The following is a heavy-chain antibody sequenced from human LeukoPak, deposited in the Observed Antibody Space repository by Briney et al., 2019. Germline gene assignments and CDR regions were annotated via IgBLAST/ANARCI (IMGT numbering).Heavy chain of an antibody. D-gene: IGHD4-17*01. Sequence: KTSETLSLTCTVSGGSISSYYWGWIRQPPGKGLEWIGYIYYSGSTNYNPSLKSRVTISVDTSKNQFSLKLSSVTAADTAVYYCARHASYGDSPLGYWGQGTLVTVSS. J-gene: IGHJ4*02. CDR2: IYYSGST. CDR3: ARHASYGDSPLGY. CDR1: GGSISSYY. V-gene: IGHV4-59*08.